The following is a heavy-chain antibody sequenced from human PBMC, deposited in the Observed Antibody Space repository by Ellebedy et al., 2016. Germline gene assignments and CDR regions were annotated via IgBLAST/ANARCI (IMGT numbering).Heavy chain of an antibody. CDR1: GYTFTSYA. CDR3: ARSLYSSSWYAPYYYGMDV. J-gene: IGHJ6*02. V-gene: IGHV1-18*01. D-gene: IGHD6-13*01. Sequence: ASVKVSCKASGYTFTSYAISWVRQAPGQGLEWMGWISAYNGNTNYAQKLQGRVTMTTDTSTSTAYMELSSLRSEDTAVYYCARSLYSSSWYAPYYYGMDVWGQGTTVTVSS. CDR2: ISAYNGNT.